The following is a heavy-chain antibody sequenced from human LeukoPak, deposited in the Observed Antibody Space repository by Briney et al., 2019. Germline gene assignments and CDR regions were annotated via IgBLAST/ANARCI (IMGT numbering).Heavy chain of an antibody. CDR3: ARLRSPVTILYYFDY. CDR1: GGSISSSTYC. Sequence: SETLSLTCTVSGGSISSSTYCWGWIRQPPGKGLEWIGGFYCSGSTYYNPSLKSRVTISVDTSKNQFSLKLSSVTAADTAVYYCARLRSPVTILYYFDYWGQGTLVTVSS. D-gene: IGHD4-17*01. CDR2: FYCSGST. V-gene: IGHV4-39*01. J-gene: IGHJ4*02.